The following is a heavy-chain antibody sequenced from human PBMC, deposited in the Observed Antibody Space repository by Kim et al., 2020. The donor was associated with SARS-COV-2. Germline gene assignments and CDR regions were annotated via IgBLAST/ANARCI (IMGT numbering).Heavy chain of an antibody. CDR2: VKQSGSA. D-gene: IGHD4-4*01. Sequence: SETLSLTCAVYGGSFSAYDWSWIRQSPDKGLEWIAEVKQSGSAHYRPSLRSRVTISLDTSKTQFSLKLSAMTAADTAIYYCARVTQSHAVDVWGEGTTVTVSS. J-gene: IGHJ6*02. V-gene: IGHV4-34*01. CDR3: ARVTQSHAVDV. CDR1: GGSFSAYD.